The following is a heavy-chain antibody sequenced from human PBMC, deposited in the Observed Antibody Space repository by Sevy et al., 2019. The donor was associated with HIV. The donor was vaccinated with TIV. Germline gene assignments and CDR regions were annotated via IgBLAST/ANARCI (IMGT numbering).Heavy chain of an antibody. J-gene: IGHJ4*02. CDR2: ISSSGSTI. Sequence: GGSLRLSCAASGFTFSDYYMSWIRQAPGKGLEWVSCISSSGSTIYYADSVKGRFTISRDNAKSSLYLQMNSLRAEDTAVYYCARDSRNDGSGHSDYWGQGTLVTVSS. CDR1: GFTFSDYY. D-gene: IGHD3-22*01. V-gene: IGHV3-11*01. CDR3: ARDSRNDGSGHSDY.